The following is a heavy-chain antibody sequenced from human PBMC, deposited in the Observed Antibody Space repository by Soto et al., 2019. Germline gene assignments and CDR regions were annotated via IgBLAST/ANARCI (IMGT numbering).Heavy chain of an antibody. Sequence: EVQLVESGGGLVQPGGSLRLSCADSGFTFSSYSMNWVRQAPGQGLEWVSYISSSSSTIYYADSVKGRFTISRDNAKNSLYLQMNSLRAEDTAVYYCARANYYGSPGDFDYWGQGTLVTVSS. V-gene: IGHV3-48*01. J-gene: IGHJ4*02. CDR1: GFTFSSYS. CDR2: ISSSSSTI. CDR3: ARANYYGSPGDFDY. D-gene: IGHD3-10*01.